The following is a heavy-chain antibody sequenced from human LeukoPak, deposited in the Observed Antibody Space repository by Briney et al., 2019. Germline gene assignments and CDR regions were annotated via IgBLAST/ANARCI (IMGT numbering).Heavy chain of an antibody. CDR1: GFTFSSYW. CDR3: ARVGSIAAAGYYFDY. J-gene: IGHJ4*02. CDR2: IKQDGSEK. Sequence: GGSLRLPCAASGFTFSSYWMSWVRQAPGKGLEWVANIKQDGSEKYYVDSVKGRFTISRDNAKNSLYLQMNSLRAEDTAVYYCARVGSIAAAGYYFDYWGQGTLVTVSS. V-gene: IGHV3-7*01. D-gene: IGHD6-13*01.